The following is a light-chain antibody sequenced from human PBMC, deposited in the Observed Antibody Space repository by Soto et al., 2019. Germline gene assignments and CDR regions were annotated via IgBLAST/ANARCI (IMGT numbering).Light chain of an antibody. CDR1: QSVSSSY. J-gene: IGKJ1*01. Sequence: IVWAPSTDSVSLSPGAGAIFSSRAIQSVSSSYLAWYQQKPGQAPRLLIYGASSRATGIPDRFSGSGSGTDFTLTISRLEPEAFAVYYCQRYGSPPPWTSGPGTKVDI. V-gene: IGKV3-20*01. CDR2: GAS. CDR3: QRYGSPPPWT.